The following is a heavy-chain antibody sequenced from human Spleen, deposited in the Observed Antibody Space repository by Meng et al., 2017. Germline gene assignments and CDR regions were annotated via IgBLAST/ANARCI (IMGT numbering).Heavy chain of an antibody. J-gene: IGHJ6*02. CDR1: GFSFDDYA. Sequence: LSLTCAASGFSFDDYAMYWVRQAPGKGLEWVSGISWNSGSIDYADSVKGRFTISRDNAKNSLYLQMNSLRAEDTALYYCTKDLVERDSYYYYGMDVWGQGTTVTVSS. CDR3: TKDLVERDSYYYYGMDV. CDR2: ISWNSGSI. D-gene: IGHD1-1*01. V-gene: IGHV3-9*01.